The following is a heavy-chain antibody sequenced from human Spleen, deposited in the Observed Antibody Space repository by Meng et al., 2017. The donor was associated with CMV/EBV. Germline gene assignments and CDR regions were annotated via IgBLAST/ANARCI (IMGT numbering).Heavy chain of an antibody. CDR1: GASFSTYY. CDR3: ARIVTGYYDSSGYYSRYYYYGMDV. J-gene: IGHJ6*02. D-gene: IGHD3-22*01. V-gene: IGHV4-34*01. CDR2: VNHSGGT. Sequence: SETLSLTCAVYGASFSTYYWTWIRQAPGKGLEWIGEVNHSGGTNYNPSLKSRVTISIDTSKSQFSLKLRSVTAADTAVYYCARIVTGYYDSSGYYSRYYYYGMDVWGQGTTVTVSS.